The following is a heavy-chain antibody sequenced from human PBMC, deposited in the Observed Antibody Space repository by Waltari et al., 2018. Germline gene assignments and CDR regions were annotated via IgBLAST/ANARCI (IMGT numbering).Heavy chain of an antibody. CDR1: GFSLSTSGVG. D-gene: IGHD4-17*01. V-gene: IGHV2-5*01. CDR2: IYWNDDK. J-gene: IGHJ4*02. Sequence: QITLKESGPTLVKPTKTLTLTCTFSGFSLSTSGVGVGWIRQPPGKALEWLALIYWNDDKRYSPSLKSKLTITKDTSNNQVVLTMTNMDPVDTATYYCAHSPDYGDYVLGFAYWGQGTLVTVSS. CDR3: AHSPDYGDYVLGFAY.